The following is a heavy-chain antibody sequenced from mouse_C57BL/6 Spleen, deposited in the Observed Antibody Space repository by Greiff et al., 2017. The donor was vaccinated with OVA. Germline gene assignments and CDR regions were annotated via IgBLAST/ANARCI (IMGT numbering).Heavy chain of an antibody. CDR1: GFNIKDDY. D-gene: IGHD2-3*01. Sequence: DVQLQESGAELVRPGASVKLSCTASGFNIKDDYMHWVKQRPEQGLEWIGWIDPENGDTEYALKFQGKATITADTSSNTAYLQLSSLTSEDTAVYYCTSYDGYYVAWFAYWGQGTLVTVSA. CDR3: TSYDGYYVAWFAY. CDR2: IDPENGDT. J-gene: IGHJ3*01. V-gene: IGHV14-4*01.